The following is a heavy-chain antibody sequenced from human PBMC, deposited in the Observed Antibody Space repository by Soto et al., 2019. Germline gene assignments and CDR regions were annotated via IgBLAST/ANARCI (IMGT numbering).Heavy chain of an antibody. D-gene: IGHD3-10*01. CDR2: INPNSGNI. V-gene: IGHV1-8*01. CDR1: GDTFTTDD. Sequence: VKVSCKASGDTFTTDDINWVRQATGHGLEWMGWINPNSGNIGYAQRFQGRVTMTRDTAIRTAYMQVNSLRAEDTAVYYCARVGAYFGEFDYFDYWGQGTPVTVSS. J-gene: IGHJ4*02. CDR3: ARVGAYFGEFDYFDY.